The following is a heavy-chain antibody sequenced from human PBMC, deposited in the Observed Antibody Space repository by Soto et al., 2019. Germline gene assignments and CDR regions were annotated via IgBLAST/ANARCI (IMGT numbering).Heavy chain of an antibody. V-gene: IGHV1-69*12. D-gene: IGHD1-26*01. CDR3: ARDPLGTNNWCDP. CDR1: GGTFSSYA. CDR2: IIPIFGTA. J-gene: IGHJ5*02. Sequence: QVQLVQSGAEVKKPGSSVKVSCKASGGTFSSYAISWVLQAPGQGLEWMGGIIPIFGTANYAQKFQGRVTITADESTSTGYRELSSLRSEDTAVYYCARDPLGTNNWCDPWGQGTLVTVSS.